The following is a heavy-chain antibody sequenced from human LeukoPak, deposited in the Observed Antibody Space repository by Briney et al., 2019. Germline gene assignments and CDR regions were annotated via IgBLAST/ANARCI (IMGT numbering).Heavy chain of an antibody. CDR3: ARDKAGNRYFDS. Sequence: GGSLRLSCAASGVTVSSNYMSWVRQPPGKGLDWVSIVYSGGSTYYEASLKSRFTISRDNSKNTLYLQMNSLRAEDTAVYYCARDKAGNRYFDSWGQGTLVTVSS. D-gene: IGHD6-19*01. CDR2: VYSGGST. CDR1: GVTVSSNY. J-gene: IGHJ4*02. V-gene: IGHV3-53*01.